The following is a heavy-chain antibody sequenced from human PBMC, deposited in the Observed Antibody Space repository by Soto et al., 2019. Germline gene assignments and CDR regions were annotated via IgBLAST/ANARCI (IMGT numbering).Heavy chain of an antibody. Sequence: SETLSLTCTVSGGSISSSSYYWGWIRQPPGKGLEWIGYIYYSGSTNYNPSLKNRVTISVDTSKNQFSLKLSSVTAADTAVYYCARVTANLFDYWGQGTLVTVSS. CDR3: ARVTANLFDY. J-gene: IGHJ4*02. V-gene: IGHV4-61*05. CDR2: IYYSGST. CDR1: GGSISSSSYY. D-gene: IGHD2-21*02.